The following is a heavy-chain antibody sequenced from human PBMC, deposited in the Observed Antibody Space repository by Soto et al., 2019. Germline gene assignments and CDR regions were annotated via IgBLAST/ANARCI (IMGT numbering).Heavy chain of an antibody. CDR1: GFSLSTSGVG. CDR2: IYWDDDK. J-gene: IGHJ4*02. D-gene: IGHD2-2*01. Sequence: QITLKESGPTLVKPTQTLTLTCTFSGFSLSTSGVGVGWIRQPPGKALEWLALIYWDDDKPYSPSLKSRLTTTKDTSKNQVVLTMTNMDPVDTATYYCAHRIVYCSSTSCYGPGFDYWGQGTLVTVSS. CDR3: AHRIVYCSSTSCYGPGFDY. V-gene: IGHV2-5*02.